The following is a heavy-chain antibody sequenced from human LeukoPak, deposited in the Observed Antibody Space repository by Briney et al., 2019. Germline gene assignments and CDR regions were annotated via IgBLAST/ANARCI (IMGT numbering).Heavy chain of an antibody. J-gene: IGHJ4*02. CDR3: ARDVLLWFGELLRYFDH. CDR2: IYYSGST. CDR1: GGSISSSSYC. V-gene: IGHV4-39*01. D-gene: IGHD3-10*01. Sequence: PSETLSLTCTVSGGSISSSSYCWGWIRQPPGKGLEWIGSIYYSGSTYYSPSLKSRVTISVDTSKNQFSLKLSSVTAADTAVYYCARDVLLWFGELLRYFDHWGQGTLVTVSS.